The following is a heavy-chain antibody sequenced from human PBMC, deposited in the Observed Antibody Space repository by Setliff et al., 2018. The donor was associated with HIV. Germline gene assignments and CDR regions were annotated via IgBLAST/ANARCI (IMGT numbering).Heavy chain of an antibody. CDR3: TTDHVADYVWGTAYFDY. V-gene: IGHV3-15*01. J-gene: IGHJ4*02. D-gene: IGHD3-16*01. CDR2: IKSKIDGGTT. CDR1: ALTFSNAW. Sequence: GGSLRLSCAASALTFSNAWMSWVRQAPGKGLEWVGRIKSKIDGGTTDYTAPVKGRFTISRDDSKNMLYLQMNSLKTEDTAVYYRTTDHVADYVWGTAYFDYWGQGTLVTVSS.